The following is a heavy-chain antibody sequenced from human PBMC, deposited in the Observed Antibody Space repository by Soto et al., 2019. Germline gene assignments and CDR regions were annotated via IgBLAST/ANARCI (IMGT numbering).Heavy chain of an antibody. CDR3: ARDSITIFGVVIIDY. Sequence: QVQLVQSGAEEKKPGASVKVSCKASGYTFTSYAMHWVRQAPGQRLEWMGWINAGNGNTKYSQKFQGRVTITRDTSXXTAYMELSSLRSEDTAVYYCARDSITIFGVVIIDYWGQGTLVTVSS. CDR1: GYTFTSYA. CDR2: INAGNGNT. J-gene: IGHJ4*02. V-gene: IGHV1-3*05. D-gene: IGHD3-3*01.